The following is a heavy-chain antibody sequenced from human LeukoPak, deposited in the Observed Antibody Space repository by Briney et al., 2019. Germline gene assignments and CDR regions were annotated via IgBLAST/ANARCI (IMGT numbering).Heavy chain of an antibody. CDR2: INSDGSNT. Sequence: GGSLRLSCAASGFTFSSYWMNWVRQAPGKGLVWVSRINSDGSNTKYADSVKGRFTISRDNAKNTLYLQMNSLRGEDTAVYYCAKDLAPVGYYYMDVWGKGTTVTISS. CDR3: AKDLAPVGYYYMDV. D-gene: IGHD1-26*01. V-gene: IGHV3-74*01. CDR1: GFTFSSYW. J-gene: IGHJ6*03.